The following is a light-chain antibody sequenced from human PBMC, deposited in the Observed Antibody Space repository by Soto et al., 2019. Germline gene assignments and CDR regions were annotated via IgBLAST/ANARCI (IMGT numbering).Light chain of an antibody. J-gene: IGKJ4*01. CDR3: QQYGTSPPLT. CDR1: QSVSSNY. CDR2: GAS. V-gene: IGKV3-20*01. Sequence: EIVLTQSPGTLSLSPGETATLSCRASQSVSSNYLAWYQQKPGQAPRLLIYGASSRATGIPDRFSGSGSATDFTLIISRLEPEDFAVYYCQQYGTSPPLTFGGGNKVEIK.